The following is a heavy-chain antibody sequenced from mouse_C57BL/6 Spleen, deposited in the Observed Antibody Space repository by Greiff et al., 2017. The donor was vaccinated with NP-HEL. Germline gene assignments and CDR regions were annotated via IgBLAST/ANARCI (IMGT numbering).Heavy chain of an antibody. CDR3: ARGVTYAMDY. CDR2: INPGSGGT. Sequence: QLQQSGAELVRPGTSVKVSCKASGYAFTNYLIEWVKQRPGQGLEWIGVINPGSGGTNYNEKFKGKATLTADKSSSTAYMQLSSLTSEDSAVYFCARGVTYAMDYWGQGTSVTVSS. D-gene: IGHD2-1*01. J-gene: IGHJ4*01. V-gene: IGHV1-54*01. CDR1: GYAFTNYL.